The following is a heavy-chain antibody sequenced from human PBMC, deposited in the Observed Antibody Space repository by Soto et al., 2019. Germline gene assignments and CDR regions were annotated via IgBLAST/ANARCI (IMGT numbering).Heavy chain of an antibody. CDR2: TYYRSKWYN. CDR3: ARGDITISSLYSYYGMDV. D-gene: IGHD3-9*01. J-gene: IGHJ6*02. CDR1: GDSVSSNSAA. Sequence: SQTLSLTCAISGDSVSSNSAAWNWIRQSPSRGLEWLGRTYYRSKWYNDYAVSVKSRITINPDTSKNQFSLQLNSVTPEDTAVYYCARGDITISSLYSYYGMDVWGQGTTVTVSS. V-gene: IGHV6-1*01.